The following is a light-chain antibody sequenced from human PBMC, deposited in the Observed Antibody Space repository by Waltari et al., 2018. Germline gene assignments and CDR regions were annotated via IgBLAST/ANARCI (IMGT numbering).Light chain of an antibody. V-gene: IGLV2-11*01. CDR1: SSDVGANKV. Sequence: QSALTQPRPVSGSPGHSITISCAVTSSDVGANKVFTWYQHHPDKAPKLIIYDINKRPSGVPDRFSGSKSGNTASLTISGLQAEDEADYYCCSCVGRNIYWVFGGGTKLTVL. J-gene: IGLJ3*02. CDR3: CSCVGRNIYWV. CDR2: DIN.